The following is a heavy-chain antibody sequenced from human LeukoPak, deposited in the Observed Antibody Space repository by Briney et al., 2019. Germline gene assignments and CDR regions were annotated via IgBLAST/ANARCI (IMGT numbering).Heavy chain of an antibody. CDR3: ARSAESAIGATTFDY. J-gene: IGHJ4*02. D-gene: IGHD2-15*01. V-gene: IGHV3-21*01. CDR1: GFIFSTYN. CDR2: MTSSSGDI. Sequence: SGGSLRLSCAASGFIFSTYNMNWLRQAPGKGLEWVSSMTSSSGDIYYADSVKGRFTISGDNAMNSVYLHMNSLRAEDTAVYYCARSAESAIGATTFDYWGQGALVTVSS.